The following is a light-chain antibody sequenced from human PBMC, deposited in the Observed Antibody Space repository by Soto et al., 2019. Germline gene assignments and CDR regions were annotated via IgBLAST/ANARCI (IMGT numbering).Light chain of an antibody. CDR1: RGDVGTYNL. CDR3: CSYAGSYTLI. CDR2: EDT. Sequence: QSALTQPASVSGSPGQSITISCIGTRGDVGTYNLVSWYQQHPGKAPKLMIYEDTKRSSGVSSRFSGSKSGNTASLTISGLQAEDAAAYYCCSYAGSYTLIFGGGTKLTVL. V-gene: IGLV2-23*01. J-gene: IGLJ2*01.